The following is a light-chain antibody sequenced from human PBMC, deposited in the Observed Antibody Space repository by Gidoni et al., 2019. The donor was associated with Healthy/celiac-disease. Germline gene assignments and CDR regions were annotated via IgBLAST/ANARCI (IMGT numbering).Light chain of an antibody. CDR1: QSVSSSY. CDR2: GAS. J-gene: IGKJ2*04. CDR3: QQYGSSPMCS. Sequence: EIVLTQSPGTLSLSPGERATLSCRASQSVSSSYLAWYQQKPGQAPRLLIYGASSRATGIPDRFSGSGSGTDFTLTISRLEPEDFAAYYCQQYGSSPMCSFGQGTKLEIK. V-gene: IGKV3-20*01.